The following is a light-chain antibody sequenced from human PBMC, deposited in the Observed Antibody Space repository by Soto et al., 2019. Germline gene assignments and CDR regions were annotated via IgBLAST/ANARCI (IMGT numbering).Light chain of an antibody. CDR1: QGIGKD. Sequence: DVQMTQSPPSLSASVGDRVTITCRASQGIGKDLGWYQQKPGKAPKRLIHDASSLESGVPSRFSGSGSGTEFTLTISSLQAEDLATYYCLQHNSLLTFGGGTKVDIK. J-gene: IGKJ4*01. V-gene: IGKV1-17*01. CDR2: DAS. CDR3: LQHNSLLT.